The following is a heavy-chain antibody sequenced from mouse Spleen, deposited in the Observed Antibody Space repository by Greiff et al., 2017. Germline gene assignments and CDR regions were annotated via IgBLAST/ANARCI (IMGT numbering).Heavy chain of an antibody. CDR2: ISYDGSN. J-gene: IGHJ3*01. CDR3: ARDRGHSSVAWFAY. CDR1: GYSITSGYY. D-gene: IGHD3-1*01. Sequence: ESGPGLVKPSQSLSLTCSVTGYSITSGYYWNWIRQFPGNKLEWMGYISYDGSNNYNPSLKNRISITRDTSKNQFFLKLNSVTTEDTATYYCARDRGHSSVAWFAYWGQGTLVTVSA. V-gene: IGHV3-6*01.